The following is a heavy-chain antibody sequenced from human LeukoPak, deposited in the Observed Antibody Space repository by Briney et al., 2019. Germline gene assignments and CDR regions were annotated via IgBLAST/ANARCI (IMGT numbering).Heavy chain of an antibody. V-gene: IGHV1-2*02. J-gene: IGHJ5*02. CDR1: GYTFTGYY. CDR3: ATEASGLIWFDP. CDR2: INPNSGGT. D-gene: IGHD3-3*01. Sequence: VTVKVSCKASGYTFTGYYIHWVRQAPGQGLEWMGWINPNSGGTNYAQKFQGRVTMTRDTSITTTYMELSRLTPDDSAVYFCATEASGLIWFDPWGQGTLVTASS.